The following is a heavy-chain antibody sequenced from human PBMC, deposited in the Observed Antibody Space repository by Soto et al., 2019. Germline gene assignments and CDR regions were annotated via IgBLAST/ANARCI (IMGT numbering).Heavy chain of an antibody. Sequence: GGSLRLSCAASGFTFSDYYMSWIRQAPGKGLEWVSYISSSSSYTNYADSVKGRFTISRDNAKNSLYLQMNSLRAEDTAVYYCARQNQYYDILTGMNWFDPWGQGT. V-gene: IGHV3-11*03. J-gene: IGHJ5*02. D-gene: IGHD3-9*01. CDR2: ISSSSSYT. CDR1: GFTFSDYY. CDR3: ARQNQYYDILTGMNWFDP.